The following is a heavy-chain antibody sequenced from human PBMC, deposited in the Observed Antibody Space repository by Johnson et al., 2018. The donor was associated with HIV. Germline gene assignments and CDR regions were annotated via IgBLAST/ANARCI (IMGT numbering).Heavy chain of an antibody. D-gene: IGHD5-12*01. CDR2: ISYDGSNK. J-gene: IGHJ3*02. CDR1: EFTFSNYD. Sequence: QVQLVESGGGVVQPGRSLRLSCAASEFTFSNYDMHWVRQAPGKGLEWVAVISYDGSNKYYADSLKGRFTISRDNSKCTLCLQMNSLRAEDTAVYYCARERAGSGYDGGDAFDIWGQGTMVTVSS. CDR3: ARERAGSGYDGGDAFDI. V-gene: IGHV3-30*03.